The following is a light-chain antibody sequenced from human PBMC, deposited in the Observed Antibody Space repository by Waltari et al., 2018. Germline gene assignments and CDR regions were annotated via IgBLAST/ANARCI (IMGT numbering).Light chain of an antibody. Sequence: QSVLTQPPSASGTPGPRVTISCSGSSSNIGSNYVYWYQQLPGTAPKLLIYRNNPRPSGVPDRCSGSKSGTSASLAISGLRSEDEAEYYCAAWDDSPSGLYVFGTGTKVTVL. CDR3: AAWDDSPSGLYV. V-gene: IGLV1-47*01. CDR1: SSNIGSNY. J-gene: IGLJ1*01. CDR2: RNN.